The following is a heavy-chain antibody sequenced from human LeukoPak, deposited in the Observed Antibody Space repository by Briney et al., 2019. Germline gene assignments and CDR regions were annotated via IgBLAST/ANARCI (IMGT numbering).Heavy chain of an antibody. J-gene: IGHJ4*02. CDR1: GFTFSSYA. Sequence: PGGSLRLSCAATGFTFSSYAMSWVRQAPGKGLEWVSGISGSGGSTYYADSVKGRFTISRDNSKNTLYLQMNSLRAEDTAVYYCAKDLGGGIAVVELNFDYWGQGTLVAVSS. CDR2: ISGSGGST. D-gene: IGHD2-2*01. V-gene: IGHV3-23*01. CDR3: AKDLGGGIAVVELNFDY.